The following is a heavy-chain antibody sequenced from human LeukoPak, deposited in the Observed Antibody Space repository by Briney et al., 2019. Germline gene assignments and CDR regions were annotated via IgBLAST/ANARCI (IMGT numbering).Heavy chain of an antibody. CDR2: ISSNGGST. Sequence: GGSLRLSCSASGFTFSSYAMHWVRQATGEGLEYVLAISSNGGSTYYADSVKGRFTISRDNSKNTLYLQMSSLRAEDTAVYYCVKDMDMYQLLSFDYWGQGTLVTVSS. CDR3: VKDMDMYQLLSFDY. V-gene: IGHV3-64D*09. D-gene: IGHD2-2*01. J-gene: IGHJ4*02. CDR1: GFTFSSYA.